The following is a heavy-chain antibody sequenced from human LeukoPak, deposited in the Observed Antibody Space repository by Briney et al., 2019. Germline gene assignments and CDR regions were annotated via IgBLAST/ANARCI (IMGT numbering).Heavy chain of an antibody. CDR2: MYYSGST. D-gene: IGHD6-25*01. J-gene: IGHJ6*03. CDR3: ARGRGYSSVSYYYYYMDV. CDR1: GDSISSYY. Sequence: SETLSLTCTVSGDSISSYYWSWIRQPPGKGLEWIGYMYYSGSTNYNPSLKSRVTISVDTSKNQFSLKLSSVTAADTAVYYCARGRGYSSVSYYYYYMDVWGKGTTVTVSS. V-gene: IGHV4-59*12.